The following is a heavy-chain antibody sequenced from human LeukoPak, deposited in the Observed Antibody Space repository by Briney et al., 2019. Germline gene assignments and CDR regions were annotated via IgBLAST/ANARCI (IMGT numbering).Heavy chain of an antibody. CDR3: ARTHTFGGVIVALNY. J-gene: IGHJ4*02. CDR1: GYTFTSYY. D-gene: IGHD3-16*02. Sequence: ASVKVSCTASGYTFTSYYMHWVRQAPGQGLEWMGIINPSGGSTSYAQKFQGRVTMTRDMSTSTVYMELSSLRSEDTAVYYCARTHTFGGVIVALNYWDQGTLVTVSS. CDR2: INPSGGST. V-gene: IGHV1-46*01.